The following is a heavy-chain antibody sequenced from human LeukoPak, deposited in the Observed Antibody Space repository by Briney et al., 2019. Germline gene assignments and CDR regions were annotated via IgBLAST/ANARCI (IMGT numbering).Heavy chain of an antibody. D-gene: IGHD4-11*01. Sequence: GGSLRLSCAASGFTFSTYNMNWVRQAPGKGLEWVSFITSSGNTMYYADSVKGRFTISRDNVKNSLYLQMNSLRADDTAVYYCARLRSKYWFDPWGQGTLVTVSS. CDR2: ITSSGNTM. CDR3: ARLRSKYWFDP. J-gene: IGHJ5*02. V-gene: IGHV3-48*04. CDR1: GFTFSTYN.